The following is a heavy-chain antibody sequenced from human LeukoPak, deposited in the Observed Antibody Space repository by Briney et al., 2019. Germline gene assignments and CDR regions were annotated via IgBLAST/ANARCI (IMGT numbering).Heavy chain of an antibody. D-gene: IGHD3-3*01. Sequence: SETLPLTCTVYGGSFGNYYWSWIRQPPGKGLEWIAEINQGGNTNYNPSPKSRVTISLDTSKNQFSLKLSSVSAADTAVYYCAIGPGGYYFDYWGQGTLVTVSS. J-gene: IGHJ4*02. CDR2: INQGGNT. CDR1: GGSFGNYY. CDR3: AIGPGGYYFDY. V-gene: IGHV4-34*01.